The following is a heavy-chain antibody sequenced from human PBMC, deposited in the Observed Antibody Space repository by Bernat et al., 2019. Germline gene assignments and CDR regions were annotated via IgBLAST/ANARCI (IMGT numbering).Heavy chain of an antibody. V-gene: IGHV3-49*04. CDR3: TRGITGELRFDI. Sequence: EVQLVESGGGLVQPGRSLRLSCTASGFTFGDYTMSWVRQAPGKGLEWVGCIRSKAHGGTTEYATSVKARFTISRDDSKSIAYLHMNSLKTEDTAVYYCTRGITGELRFDIWGQGTMVTVSS. D-gene: IGHD7-27*01. CDR2: IRSKAHGGTT. J-gene: IGHJ3*02. CDR1: GFTFGDYT.